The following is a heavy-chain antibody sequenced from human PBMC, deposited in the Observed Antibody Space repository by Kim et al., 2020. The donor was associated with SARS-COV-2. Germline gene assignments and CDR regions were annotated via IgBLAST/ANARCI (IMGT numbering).Heavy chain of an antibody. CDR3: ARNLVGDTDLGP. D-gene: IGHD1-26*01. Sequence: GGSLRLSCAASGXXXSSHVMHWXRQAPGKGLEWVALISYEGSTQKYTDSVKGRFTVSRDNSKNTLFLQMNSLRPEDTAVYYCARNLVGDTDLGPWGQGTLVTVSS. V-gene: IGHV3-30*03. J-gene: IGHJ5*02. CDR1: GXXXSSHV. CDR2: ISYEGSTQ.